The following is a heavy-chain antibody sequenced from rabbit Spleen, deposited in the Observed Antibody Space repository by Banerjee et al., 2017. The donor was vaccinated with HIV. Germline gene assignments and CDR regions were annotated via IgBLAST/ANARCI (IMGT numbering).Heavy chain of an antibody. CDR1: GIDFSSFG. D-gene: IGHD6-1*01. Sequence: QEQLVESGGGLVQPEGSLKLSCTASGIDFSSFGISWVRQAPGKGLEWIAYIYPNWDNKDYANWVNGRFTISLDNAQNTVFLQMTSLTAADTATYFCARAGYAGYGYDLWGQGTLVTVS. CDR2: IYPNWDNK. CDR3: ARAGYAGYGYDL. J-gene: IGHJ4*01. V-gene: IGHV1S47*01.